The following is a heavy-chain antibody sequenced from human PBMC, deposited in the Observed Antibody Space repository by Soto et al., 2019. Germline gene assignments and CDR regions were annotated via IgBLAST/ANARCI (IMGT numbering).Heavy chain of an antibody. D-gene: IGHD3-16*01. CDR2: ISYDGSNK. V-gene: IGHV3-30-3*01. J-gene: IGHJ3*02. CDR1: GFTFSSYA. Sequence: SLILSCAASGFTFSSYAMHWVRQAPGKGLEWVAVISYDGSNKYYADSVKGRFTISRDNSKNTLYLQMNSLRAEDTAVYYCGTNSNYYVEGGPNRFDKWGQGKMVTVSS. CDR3: GTNSNYYVEGGPNRFDK.